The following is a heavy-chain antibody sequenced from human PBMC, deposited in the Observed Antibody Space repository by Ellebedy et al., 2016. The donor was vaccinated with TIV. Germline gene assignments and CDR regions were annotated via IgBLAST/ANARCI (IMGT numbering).Heavy chain of an antibody. V-gene: IGHV1-69*13. Sequence: AASVQVSCKASGGSFSTNAFNWVRLAPGQGLEWMGGIIPIFATTKYADKFQDRVTMTADESTGTAYMGLISLRSEDTAVYYCARGSGGPGNYWGQGTLVTVSS. D-gene: IGHD3-10*01. CDR1: GGSFSTNA. CDR2: IIPIFATT. J-gene: IGHJ4*02. CDR3: ARGSGGPGNY.